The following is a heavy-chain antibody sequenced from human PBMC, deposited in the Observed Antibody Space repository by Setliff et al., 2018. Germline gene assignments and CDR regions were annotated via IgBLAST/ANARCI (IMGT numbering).Heavy chain of an antibody. D-gene: IGHD6-6*01. J-gene: IGHJ4*02. CDR3: ARGRNIAARLLDS. V-gene: IGHV4-39*07. CDR1: GGSISSSNDC. Sequence: SETLSLTCTVSGGSISSSNDCWGWIRQPPGKGLEWIGSIYYSGSTNYNPSLKSRVTISIDTSKDQFSLKLISMTAADTAVYYCARGRNIAARLLDSWGQGTLVTVSS. CDR2: IYYSGST.